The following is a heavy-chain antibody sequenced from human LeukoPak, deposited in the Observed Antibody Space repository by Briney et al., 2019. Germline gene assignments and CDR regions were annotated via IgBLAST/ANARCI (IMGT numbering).Heavy chain of an antibody. CDR1: GYTFTGYY. V-gene: IGHV1-2*02. CDR2: INPNSGGT. J-gene: IGHJ5*02. D-gene: IGHD1-26*01. CDR3: ATDSSNSGSYFGWFDP. Sequence: GASVKVSCKASGYTFTGYYMHWVRQAPGQGLEWVGWINPNSGGTNYAQKFQGRVTMTRDTSISTAYMELSRLRSDDTAVYYCATDSSNSGSYFGWFDPWGQGTLVTVSS.